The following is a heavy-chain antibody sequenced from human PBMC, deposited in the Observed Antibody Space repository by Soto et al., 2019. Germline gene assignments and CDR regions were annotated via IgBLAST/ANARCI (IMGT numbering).Heavy chain of an antibody. D-gene: IGHD6-19*01. Sequence: SETLSLTCLVSGGSISSYYWIWIRQPPGKGLEWIGYIYRGGSTTYNPSLKSRVSISVDTSKNQFSLKLSSVTAADTAVYYCARYGGTAVAGRFDSWGQGTLVTVSS. CDR1: GGSISSYY. CDR2: IYRGGST. V-gene: IGHV4-59*01. J-gene: IGHJ4*02. CDR3: ARYGGTAVAGRFDS.